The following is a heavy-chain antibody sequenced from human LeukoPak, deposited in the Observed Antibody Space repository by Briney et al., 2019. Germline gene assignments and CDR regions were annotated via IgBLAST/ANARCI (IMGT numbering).Heavy chain of an antibody. CDR3: AKDWTPAGLYEFDS. J-gene: IGHJ4*02. D-gene: IGHD6-13*01. CDR1: GFSFCIYA. V-gene: IGHV3-23*01. CDR2: IIGNGRDI. Sequence: GGSLRLSCAASGFSFCIYAMIWVRQAPGKGLEWVSLIIGNGRDIRYADSVKGRFTISRDNSKNILYLQMNSLRAEDTAVYFCAKDWTPAGLYEFDSWGQGTLVTVSS.